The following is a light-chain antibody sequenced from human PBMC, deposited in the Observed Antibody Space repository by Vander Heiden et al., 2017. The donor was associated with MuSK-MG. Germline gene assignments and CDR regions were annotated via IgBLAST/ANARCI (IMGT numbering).Light chain of an antibody. V-gene: IGKV1-5*03. CDR3: QQYSSYWS. J-gene: IGKJ1*01. Sequence: DIQMTQSPSTLSASVGDRVTITCRASQSITTWLAWYQQKPGKAPKLLIYKASSLESGVPARFSGSGSGTEFTLTISSLQPDDFATYYCQQYSSYWSFGLGTKVELK. CDR1: QSITTW. CDR2: KAS.